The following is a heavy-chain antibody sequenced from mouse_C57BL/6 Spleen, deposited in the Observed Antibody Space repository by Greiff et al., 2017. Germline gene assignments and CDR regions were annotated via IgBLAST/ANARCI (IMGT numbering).Heavy chain of an antibody. J-gene: IGHJ4*01. CDR1: GYTFTEYT. CDR3: ARHDPPYYYGSSYAMDY. D-gene: IGHD1-1*01. V-gene: IGHV1-62-2*01. CDR2: FYPGSGSI. Sequence: QVQLQQSGAELVKPGASVKLSCKASGYTFTEYTIHWVKQRSGQGLEWIGWFYPGSGSIKYNEKFKDKATLTADKSSSTVDMELSRLTSEDSAVYFCARHDPPYYYGSSYAMDYWGQGTSVTVSS.